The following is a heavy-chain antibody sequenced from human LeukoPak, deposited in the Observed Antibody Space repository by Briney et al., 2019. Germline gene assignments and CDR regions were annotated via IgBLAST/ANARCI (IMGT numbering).Heavy chain of an antibody. V-gene: IGHV3-7*05. CDR3: ARDPYSSTWSYGMDV. D-gene: IGHD6-6*01. CDR1: GFTFSSYW. J-gene: IGHJ6*02. Sequence: GGSLRLSCAASGFTFSSYWMSWVRQAPGKGLEWVANIKQDGSEEVYVDSVRGRFTISRDNAKNSLFLQMNTLRPEDTAVYYCARDPYSSTWSYGMDVWGQGTTVTVSS. CDR2: IKQDGSEE.